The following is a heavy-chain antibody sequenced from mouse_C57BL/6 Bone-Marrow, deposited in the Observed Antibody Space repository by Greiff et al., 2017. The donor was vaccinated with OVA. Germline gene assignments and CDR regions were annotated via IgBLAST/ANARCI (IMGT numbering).Heavy chain of an antibody. D-gene: IGHD1-1*01. Sequence: QVQLQQPGAELVMPGASVKLSCKASGYTFTSYWMHWVKQRPGQGLEWIGEIDPSDSYTNYNQKFKGKSTLTVDKSSSTAYMQLSSLTSADSAVYYCAREAYEYFDVWGTGTTVTVSS. V-gene: IGHV1-69*01. CDR2: IDPSDSYT. CDR1: GYTFTSYW. J-gene: IGHJ1*03. CDR3: AREAYEYFDV.